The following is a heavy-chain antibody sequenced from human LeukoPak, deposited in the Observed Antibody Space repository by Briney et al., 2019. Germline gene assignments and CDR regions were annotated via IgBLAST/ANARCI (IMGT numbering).Heavy chain of an antibody. J-gene: IGHJ3*02. D-gene: IGHD3-22*01. CDR3: AREYYDSSGYYYHDAFDI. CDR2: INPNRGGT. V-gene: IGHV1-2*06. CDR1: GYTFTGYY. Sequence: ASVKVSCKASGYTFTGYYMHWVRQAPGPGLEWIGRINPNRGGTNYAQKFQGRVTMTRDTSISTAYMELSRLRSDDTAVYYCAREYYDSSGYYYHDAFDIWGQGTMVTVSS.